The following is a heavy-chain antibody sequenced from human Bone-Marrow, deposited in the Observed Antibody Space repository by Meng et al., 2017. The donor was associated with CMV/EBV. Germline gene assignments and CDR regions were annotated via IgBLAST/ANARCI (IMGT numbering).Heavy chain of an antibody. CDR3: AKDVAVAGPYYFDY. D-gene: IGHD6-19*01. CDR1: GINFGTYW. Sequence: GESLKISCAASGINFGTYWMSWVRQAPGKGLEFVVNINSDGSEKYYVDSVKGRFTVSRDNAKNSLYLQMNSLRAEDMALYYCAKDVAVAGPYYFDYWGQGTLVTVSS. V-gene: IGHV3-7*03. CDR2: INSDGSEK. J-gene: IGHJ4*02.